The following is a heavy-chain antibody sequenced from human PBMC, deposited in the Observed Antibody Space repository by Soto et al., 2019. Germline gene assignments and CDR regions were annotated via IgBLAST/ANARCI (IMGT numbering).Heavy chain of an antibody. CDR1: GGSISSGDYY. Sequence: PSETLSLTCIVSGGSISSGDYYWGWIRQSPGKGLECIGSIFYSGNTYYSPSLKSRVTISIDTSKNQFFLRLSSVTAADTAVYYCARHKWDYSVVPPGNWFDPWGQGTLVTVSS. V-gene: IGHV4-39*01. CDR3: ARHKWDYSVVPPGNWFDP. D-gene: IGHD2-2*01. J-gene: IGHJ5*02. CDR2: IFYSGNT.